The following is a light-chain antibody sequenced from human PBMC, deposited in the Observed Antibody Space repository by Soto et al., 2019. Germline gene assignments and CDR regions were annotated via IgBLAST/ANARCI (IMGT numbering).Light chain of an antibody. CDR3: HQYNDWPQT. V-gene: IGKV3-15*01. CDR2: GAS. J-gene: IGKJ1*01. CDR1: QSVGSN. Sequence: EIVMTQSPATLSVSPGERAALSCRASQSVGSNLAWYQQKPGQTPRLLIYGASTGATGIPARFSGSGSGTEFTLTIGSLQSEDFAVYFCHQYNDWPQTFGQGTKVDIK.